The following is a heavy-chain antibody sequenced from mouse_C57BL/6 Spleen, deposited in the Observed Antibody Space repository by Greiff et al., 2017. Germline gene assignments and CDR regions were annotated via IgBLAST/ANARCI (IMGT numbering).Heavy chain of an antibody. V-gene: IGHV1-22*01. CDR2: INPNNGGT. J-gene: IGHJ2*01. CDR3: ARGGLVTTVIAKGYFDY. CDR1: GYTFTDYN. Sequence: VQLQQSGPELVKPGASVKMSCKASGYTFTDYNMHWVKQSHGKSLEWIGYINPNNGGTSYNQKFKGKATLTVNKSSSTAYMELRSLTSGASAVYYCARGGLVTTVIAKGYFDYWGQGTTLTVSS. D-gene: IGHD1-1*01.